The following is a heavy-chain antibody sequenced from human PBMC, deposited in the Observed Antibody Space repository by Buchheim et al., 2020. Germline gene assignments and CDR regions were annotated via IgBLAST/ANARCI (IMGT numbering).Heavy chain of an antibody. Sequence: EVQLLESGGGLVQPGGSLRLSCAASGFTFNNYAMNWVRQVPGKGLEWVSGIIGSGSRTYYADSVKGRLTISRDNSKGTLYLQMNSLRAEDTAVYYCAKGGYCSSSVCYRAYYYYNMDAWGQGTT. J-gene: IGHJ6*02. CDR1: GFTFNNYA. CDR3: AKGGYCSSSVCYRAYYYYNMDA. D-gene: IGHD2-2*01. CDR2: IIGSGSRT. V-gene: IGHV3-23*01.